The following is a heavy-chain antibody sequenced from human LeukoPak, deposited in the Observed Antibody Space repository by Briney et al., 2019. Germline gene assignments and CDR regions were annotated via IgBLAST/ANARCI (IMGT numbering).Heavy chain of an antibody. D-gene: IGHD1-26*01. V-gene: IGHV3-48*01. CDR1: GFTFSSYS. CDR3: TRDRGSGTYLDY. Sequence: PGGSLRLSCAASGFTFSSYSMNWVRQAPGKGLEWVSYISSSGSTKYYADSVKGRLTISRDNAKNSLYLQMNSLRAEDTAVYYCTRDRGSGTYLDYWGQGTLVTVSS. J-gene: IGHJ4*02. CDR2: ISSSGSTK.